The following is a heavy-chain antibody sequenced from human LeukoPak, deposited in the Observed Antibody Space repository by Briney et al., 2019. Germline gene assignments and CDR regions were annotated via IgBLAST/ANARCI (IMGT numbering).Heavy chain of an antibody. CDR1: GFTFSSYA. CDR3: ARSELGYNYYYMDV. CDR2: ISYDGSNK. Sequence: GGSLRLSCAASGFTFSSYAMHWVRQAPGKGLEWVAVISYDGSNKYYADSVKGRFTISRDNSKDTLYLQMNSLRAEDTAVYYCARSELGYNYYYMDVWGKGTTVTISS. D-gene: IGHD3-10*01. J-gene: IGHJ6*03. V-gene: IGHV3-30*04.